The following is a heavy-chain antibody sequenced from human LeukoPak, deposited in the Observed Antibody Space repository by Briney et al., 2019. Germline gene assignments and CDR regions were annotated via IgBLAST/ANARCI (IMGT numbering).Heavy chain of an antibody. J-gene: IGHJ4*02. V-gene: IGHV3-7*01. CDR3: ARVLAARRGYYFDY. Sequence: GGSLRLSCAASGFTFSSYWMSWVRQAPGKGLEWVANIKQDGSEKYYVDSVKGRFTISRDNAKNSLYLQMNSLRAEDTAVYYCARVLAARRGYYFDYWGQGTLVTVSP. CDR1: GFTFSSYW. CDR2: IKQDGSEK. D-gene: IGHD6-6*01.